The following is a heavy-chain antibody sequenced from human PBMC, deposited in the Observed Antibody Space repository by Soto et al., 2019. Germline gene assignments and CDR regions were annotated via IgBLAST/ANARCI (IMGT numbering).Heavy chain of an antibody. CDR3: ARDAYGDYQFDS. Sequence: EVQLVESGGGLVQPGGSLRLSCAASGFTFSGYSMNWVRQAPGKGLEWVSYISSSTRTIYYADSVKGRFTISRDNAKNSLYLHMSSLRDKDTAVYYCARDAYGDYQFDSWGQGTLVTVSS. D-gene: IGHD4-17*01. CDR2: ISSSTRTI. J-gene: IGHJ4*02. CDR1: GFTFSGYS. V-gene: IGHV3-48*02.